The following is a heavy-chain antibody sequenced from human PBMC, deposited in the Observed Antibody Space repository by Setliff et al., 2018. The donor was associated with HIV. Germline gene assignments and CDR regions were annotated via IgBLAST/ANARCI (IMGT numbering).Heavy chain of an antibody. Sequence: PGGSLRLSCAASGFTFSSYTTNWVRQAPGKGLEWVSSISSSGTIKKYASSVRGRFTISRDNAKKSLYLQMDSLRAEDTAVYYCARENSGTYLGGVFDYWGQGTLVTVSS. V-gene: IGHV3-21*01. CDR1: GFTFSSYT. D-gene: IGHD1-26*01. CDR3: ARENSGTYLGGVFDY. CDR2: ISSSGTIK. J-gene: IGHJ4*02.